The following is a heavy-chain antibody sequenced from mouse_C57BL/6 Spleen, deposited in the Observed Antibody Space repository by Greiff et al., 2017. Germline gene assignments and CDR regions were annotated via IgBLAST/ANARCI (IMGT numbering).Heavy chain of an antibody. CDR1: GYTFTDYN. CDR2: INPNNGGT. CDR3: ATYDRESAYAMDY. J-gene: IGHJ4*01. V-gene: IGHV1-22*01. Sequence: EVQLQQSGPELVKPGASVKMSCKASGYTFTDYNMHWVKQSHGKSLEWIGYINPNNGGTSYNQKFKGKATLTVNKSSSTAYMELRSLTSEDSAVYYCATYDRESAYAMDYWGQGTSVTVSS. D-gene: IGHD2-12*01.